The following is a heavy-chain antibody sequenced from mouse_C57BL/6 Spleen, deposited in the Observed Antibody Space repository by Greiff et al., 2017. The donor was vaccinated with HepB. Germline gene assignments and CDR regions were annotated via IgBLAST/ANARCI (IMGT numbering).Heavy chain of an antibody. CDR3: ARLLRSNGSFDV. Sequence: VQLQQSGAELVKPGASVKMSCKASGYTFTSYWITWVKQRPGQGLEWIGDIYPGSGSTNYNEKFKSKATLTVDTSSSTAYMQLSSLTSEDSAVYYCARLLRSNGSFDVWGTGTTVTVSS. CDR2: IYPGSGST. CDR1: GYTFTSYW. D-gene: IGHD1-1*01. J-gene: IGHJ1*03. V-gene: IGHV1-55*01.